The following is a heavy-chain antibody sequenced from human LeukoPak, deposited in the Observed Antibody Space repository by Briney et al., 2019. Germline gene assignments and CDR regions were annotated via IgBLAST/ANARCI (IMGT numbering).Heavy chain of an antibody. Sequence: PGGSLRLSCAASGFTFSNAWMSWVRQAPGKGLEWVAVISYDGSNKYYADSVKGRFTISRDNSKNTLYLQMNSLRAEDTAVYYCARDMSPYGGNRYYYYYGMDVWGQGTTVTVSS. CDR2: ISYDGSNK. CDR3: ARDMSPYGGNRYYYYYGMDV. V-gene: IGHV3-30-3*01. J-gene: IGHJ6*02. CDR1: GFTFSNAW. D-gene: IGHD4-23*01.